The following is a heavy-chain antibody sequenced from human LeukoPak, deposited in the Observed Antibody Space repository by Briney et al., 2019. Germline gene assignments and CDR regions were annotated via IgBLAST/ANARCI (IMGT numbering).Heavy chain of an antibody. V-gene: IGHV4-34*01. CDR3: ARVSDYYDSSGYYWYFDL. CDR2: IKHSGST. J-gene: IGHJ2*01. D-gene: IGHD3-22*01. Sequence: SETLTLTCAVYGGSFSSYYWSWIRQPPGKGLEWIGEIKHSGSTNYNPSLKSRVTISVDTSKNQFSLKLSSVTAADTAVHYCARVSDYYDSSGYYWYFDLWGRGTLVTVSS. CDR1: GGSFSSYY.